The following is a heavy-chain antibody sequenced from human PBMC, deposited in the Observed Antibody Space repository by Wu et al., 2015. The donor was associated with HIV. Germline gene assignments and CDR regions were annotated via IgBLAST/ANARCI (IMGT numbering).Heavy chain of an antibody. V-gene: IGHV1-69*05. CDR3: ARGPYYDSSTSPQLVDYYYYVWTS. D-gene: IGHD3-22*01. CDR1: GYTFTSYG. Sequence: QVQLVQSGAEVKKPGASVKVSCKASGYTFTSYGISWVRQAPGQGLEWMGGIIPIFGTANYAQKFQGRVTITTDESTSTAYMELSSLRSEDTAVYYCARGPYYDSSTSPQLVDYYYYVWTSWAKGPRSPSP. J-gene: IGHJ6*02. CDR2: IIPIFGTA.